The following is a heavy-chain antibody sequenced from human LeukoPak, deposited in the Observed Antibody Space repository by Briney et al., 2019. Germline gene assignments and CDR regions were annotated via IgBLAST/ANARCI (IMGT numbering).Heavy chain of an antibody. CDR1: GFTFSSYN. J-gene: IGHJ4*02. CDR2: ISGSGGST. Sequence: GGSLRLSCAASGFTFSSYNMNWVRQAPGKGLEWVSAISGSGGSTYYADSVKGRFTISRDNSKNTLYLQMNSLRAEDTAVYYCAKVSRGAVDYWGQGTLVTVSS. CDR3: AKVSRGAVDY. D-gene: IGHD4/OR15-4a*01. V-gene: IGHV3-23*01.